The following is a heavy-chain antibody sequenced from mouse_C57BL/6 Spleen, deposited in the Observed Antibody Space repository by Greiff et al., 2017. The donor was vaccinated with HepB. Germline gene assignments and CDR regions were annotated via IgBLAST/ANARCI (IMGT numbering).Heavy chain of an antibody. V-gene: IGHV5-16*01. Sequence: EVKVEESEGGLVQPGRSMKLSCTASGFTFSDYYMAWVRQVPEKGLEWVANINYDGSRTYYMDSLKSRFIISRDNTKNILYLQMSSLKSEDTATYYWARELGRRGTWFAYWGQGTLVTVSA. D-gene: IGHD4-1*01. CDR3: ARELGRRGTWFAY. CDR2: INYDGSRT. CDR1: GFTFSDYY. J-gene: IGHJ3*01.